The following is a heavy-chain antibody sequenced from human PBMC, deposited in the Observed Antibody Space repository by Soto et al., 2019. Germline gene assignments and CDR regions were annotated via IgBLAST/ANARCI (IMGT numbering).Heavy chain of an antibody. J-gene: IGHJ4*02. CDR1: GFTFSSYA. V-gene: IGHV3-23*01. CDR2: ISGSGGST. CDR3: AKDLLGGHDFWSSEIFDY. D-gene: IGHD3-3*01. Sequence: GGSLRLSCAASGFTFSSYAMSWVRQAPGKGLEWVSAISGSGGSTYYADSVKGRFTISRDNSKNTLYLQMNSLRAEDTAVYYCAKDLLGGHDFWSSEIFDYWGQGTLVTVSS.